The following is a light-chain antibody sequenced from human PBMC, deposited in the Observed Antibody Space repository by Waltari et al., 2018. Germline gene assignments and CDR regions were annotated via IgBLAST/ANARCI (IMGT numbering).Light chain of an antibody. CDR2: AVS. Sequence: EIQMTQSPSSVSASVGDRVTLTCRAGQDISSALAWYQQKPGQAPNLLIYAVSSVQSGVPSRFSGSGSGTDFTLTISSLQPEDVATYYCQQGSSFPPTFGQGTKVEIK. CDR3: QQGSSFPPT. J-gene: IGKJ1*01. V-gene: IGKV1-12*01. CDR1: QDISSA.